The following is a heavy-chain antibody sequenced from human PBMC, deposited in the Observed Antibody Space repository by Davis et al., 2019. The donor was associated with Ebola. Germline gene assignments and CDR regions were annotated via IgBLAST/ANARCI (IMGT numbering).Heavy chain of an antibody. D-gene: IGHD2-2*02. V-gene: IGHV1-8*01. CDR3: ATVERYCSSASCYNY. CDR2: VNPNSGNT. J-gene: IGHJ4*02. Sequence: ASVTVSCKASGYSFTSYDINWVRQATGQGLEWMGWVNPNSGNTGYAQKFQGRVTMTRSTSITTAYMELSSLRSEDTAVYYCATVERYCSSASCYNYWGQGTLVTVSS. CDR1: GYSFTSYD.